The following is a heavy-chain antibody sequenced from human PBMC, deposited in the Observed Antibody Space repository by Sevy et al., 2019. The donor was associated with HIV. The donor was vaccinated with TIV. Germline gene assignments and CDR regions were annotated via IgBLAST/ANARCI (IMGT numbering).Heavy chain of an antibody. J-gene: IGHJ4*02. CDR3: AVISGSYYDY. CDR2: INHSGST. V-gene: IGHV4-34*01. CDR1: AGSFSGYY. D-gene: IGHD1-26*01. Sequence: SETLSLTCAVYAGSFSGYYWSWIRQPPGKGLEWIGEINHSGSTNYNPSLKSRVTISVDTSKNQFSLKLSSVTAADTAVYYCAVISGSYYDYWGQGTLVTVSS.